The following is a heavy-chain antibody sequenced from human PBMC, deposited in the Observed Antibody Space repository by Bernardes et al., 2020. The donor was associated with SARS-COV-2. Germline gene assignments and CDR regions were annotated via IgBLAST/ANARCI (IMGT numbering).Heavy chain of an antibody. Sequence: GSLRLSCAASGFTFSDYYMSWFRQAPGKGLEWVSYISGSITYTNYADSVKGRFTISRDNAKNSLSLQMNSLRAEDTAVYYCAREIGGYYGSGSYSGEGFDYWGQGTLVTVSS. CDR2: ISGSITYT. CDR1: GFTFSDYY. J-gene: IGHJ4*02. D-gene: IGHD3-10*01. CDR3: AREIGGYYGSGSYSGEGFDY. V-gene: IGHV3-11*06.